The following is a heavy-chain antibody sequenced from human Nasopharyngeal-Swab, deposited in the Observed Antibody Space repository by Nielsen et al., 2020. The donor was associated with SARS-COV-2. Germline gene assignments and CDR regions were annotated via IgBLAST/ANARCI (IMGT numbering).Heavy chain of an antibody. CDR3: AKYSGSYYYTFDI. CDR2: INHRGST. J-gene: IGHJ3*02. D-gene: IGHD1-26*01. Sequence: SETLSLTCGVNGGSLSGSYWSWIRQSPGKGLGWIGEINHRGSTTYNPSLKRRVTMSLDTSKNQLSLKLSSVTAADTAVYYCAKYSGSYYYTFDIWGQGTLVTVS. CDR1: GGSLSGSY. V-gene: IGHV4-34*01.